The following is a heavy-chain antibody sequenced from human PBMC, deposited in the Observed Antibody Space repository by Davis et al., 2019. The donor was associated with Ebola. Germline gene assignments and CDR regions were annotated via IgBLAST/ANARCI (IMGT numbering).Heavy chain of an antibody. D-gene: IGHD6-6*01. CDR3: ETSSSSGGDY. J-gene: IGHJ4*02. V-gene: IGHV3-73*01. CDR2: IRSKANSYAT. CDR1: GFILNTDW. Sequence: GESLKISCAVSGFILNTDWMSWVRQAPGKGLEWVGRIRSKANSYATAYAASVKGRFTISRDDSKNTAYLQMNSLKTEDTAVYYCETSSSSGGDYWGQGTLVTVSS.